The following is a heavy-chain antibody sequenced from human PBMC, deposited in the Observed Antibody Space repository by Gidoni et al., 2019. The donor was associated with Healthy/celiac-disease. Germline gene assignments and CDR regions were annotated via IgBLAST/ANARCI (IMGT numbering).Heavy chain of an antibody. Sequence: QVQLQESGPGLVKPSETLSLTCTVSGGSISSYYWSWIRQPPGKGLEWIGYIYYSGSTNYNPSLKSRVTISVDTSKNQFSLKLSSVTAADTAVYYCARAVGGRDVWGQGTTVTVSS. CDR3: ARAVGGRDV. CDR2: IYYSGST. D-gene: IGHD3-16*01. V-gene: IGHV4-59*08. CDR1: GGSISSYY. J-gene: IGHJ6*02.